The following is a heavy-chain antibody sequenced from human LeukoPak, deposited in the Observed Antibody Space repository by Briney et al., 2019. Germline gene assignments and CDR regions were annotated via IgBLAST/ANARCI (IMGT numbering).Heavy chain of an antibody. CDR1: GYTFTSYD. Sequence: TSVKVSCKASGYTFTSYDINWVRQATGQGLEWMGWMNPNSGNTGYAQKFQGRVTMTRNTSISTAYMELSSLRSEDTAVYYCARQFDSSGSVGWYYYMDVWGKGTTVTISS. CDR2: MNPNSGNT. J-gene: IGHJ6*03. V-gene: IGHV1-8*01. D-gene: IGHD3-22*01. CDR3: ARQFDSSGSVGWYYYMDV.